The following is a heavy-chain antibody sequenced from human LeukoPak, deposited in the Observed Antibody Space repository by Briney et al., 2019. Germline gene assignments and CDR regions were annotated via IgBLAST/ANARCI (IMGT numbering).Heavy chain of an antibody. CDR3: ARDGRKGSYYNSGYYMDV. V-gene: IGHV7-4-1*02. J-gene: IGHJ6*03. CDR1: GYTFTSYA. D-gene: IGHD3-10*01. Sequence: ASVKVSCKASGYTFTSYAITWVRQAPGQGLEWMGWINTNTGNPTYAQGFTGRFVFSLDTSVSTAYLQMNSLRAEDTAVYYCARDGRKGSYYNSGYYMDVWGNGTTVTVSS. CDR2: INTNTGNP.